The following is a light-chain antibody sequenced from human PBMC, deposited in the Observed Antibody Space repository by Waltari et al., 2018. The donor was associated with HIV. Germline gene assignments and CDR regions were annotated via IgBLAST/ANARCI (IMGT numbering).Light chain of an antibody. Sequence: DIQMTQSPSSLSASVGDRVTITCRVSQGISNYLAWYQQKPGKVPKLLIYVASTLQSGVPSRFSGSGSGTDFTLTISSLQPEDVATYYCQKYNSAPLITFGPGTKVDIK. V-gene: IGKV1-27*01. J-gene: IGKJ3*01. CDR2: VAS. CDR3: QKYNSAPLIT. CDR1: QGISNY.